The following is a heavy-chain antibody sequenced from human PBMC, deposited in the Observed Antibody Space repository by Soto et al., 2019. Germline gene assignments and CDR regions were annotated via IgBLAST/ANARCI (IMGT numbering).Heavy chain of an antibody. Sequence: EVQLLESGGTLVQPGGSLRLSCVASGFTFSNYVMTWVRQTPGRGLEWVAAIGGSGDGTYYTDSVKGRFTISRDNSKKTLYLQMDSLRVEETAVYYCVNNLGGYRGYGGFDYWGEGTLVTVSS. D-gene: IGHD5-12*01. V-gene: IGHV3-23*01. J-gene: IGHJ4*01. CDR1: GFTFSNYV. CDR3: VNNLGGYRGYGGFDY. CDR2: IGGSGDGT.